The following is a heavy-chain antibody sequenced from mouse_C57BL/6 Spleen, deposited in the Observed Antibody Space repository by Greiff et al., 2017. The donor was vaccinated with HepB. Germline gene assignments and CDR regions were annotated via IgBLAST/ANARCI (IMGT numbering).Heavy chain of an antibody. CDR2: IDPSDSYT. J-gene: IGHJ3*01. V-gene: IGHV1-59*01. Sequence: QVQLQQPGAELVRPGTSVKLSCKASGYTFTSYWMHWVKQRPGQGLEWIGVIDPSDSYTNYNQKFKGKATLTVDTSSSTAYMQLSSLTSEDSAVYYCARYYGSSYAFAYWGQGTLVTVSA. CDR3: ARYYGSSYAFAY. CDR1: GYTFTSYW. D-gene: IGHD1-1*01.